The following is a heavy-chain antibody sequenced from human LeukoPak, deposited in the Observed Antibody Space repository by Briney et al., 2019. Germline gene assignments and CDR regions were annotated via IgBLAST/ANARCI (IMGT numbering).Heavy chain of an antibody. Sequence: SETLSLTCAVSGYSISSGYYWGWIRQPPGKGLECIGSIYHSGSTYYNPSLKSRVTISVDTSKNQFSLKLSSVTAADTAVYYCASYEYSSSWVNYFDYWGQGTLVTVSS. J-gene: IGHJ4*02. CDR3: ASYEYSSSWVNYFDY. CDR2: IYHSGST. V-gene: IGHV4-38-2*01. CDR1: GYSISSGYY. D-gene: IGHD6-6*01.